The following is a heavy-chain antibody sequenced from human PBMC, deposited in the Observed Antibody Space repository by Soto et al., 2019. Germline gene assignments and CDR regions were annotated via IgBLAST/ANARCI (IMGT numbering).Heavy chain of an antibody. J-gene: IGHJ4*02. CDR3: AKDPPHYYDSSGYPDY. V-gene: IGHV3-30*18. D-gene: IGHD3-22*01. CDR1: GFTFSSHG. CDR2: ISYDGSNK. Sequence: GGSLRLSCAASGFTFSSHGMHWVRQAPGKGLEWVAVISYDGSNKYYADSVKGRFTISRDNSKNTLYLQMNSLRAEDTAVYYCAKDPPHYYDSSGYPDYWGQGTLVTVSS.